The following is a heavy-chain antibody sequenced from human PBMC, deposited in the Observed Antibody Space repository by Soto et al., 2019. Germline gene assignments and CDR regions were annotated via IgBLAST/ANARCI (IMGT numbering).Heavy chain of an antibody. CDR3: LNGDYY. CDR2: INRDSTVI. V-gene: IGHV3-48*01. CDR1: GFSFSTHY. D-gene: IGHD3-16*01. Sequence: EEQLVESGGGLVQPGGSLRLSCAASGFSFSTHYMNWVRQSPGKGLEWVSSINRDSTVIYYADSVKGRFTISRDNARNSLSLQINSLRAEDTAVYYCLNGDYYVGPGTLVTVSS. J-gene: IGHJ4*02.